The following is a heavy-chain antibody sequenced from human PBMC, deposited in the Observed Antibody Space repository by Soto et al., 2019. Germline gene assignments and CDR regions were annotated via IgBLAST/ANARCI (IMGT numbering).Heavy chain of an antibody. J-gene: IGHJ4*02. CDR1: GGSISSGGSS. CDR2: IYNSGST. Sequence: QLQLQESGSGLVKPSQTLSLTCAVSGGSISSGGSSWSWIRQPPGKGLEWIGYIYNSGSTYYNPSRKSRVTISVDRSKNQFSLKLSSVTAADTAVYYCARAGDSSGPVALGYWGQGTLVTVSS. CDR3: ARAGDSSGPVALGY. V-gene: IGHV4-30-2*01. D-gene: IGHD6-19*01.